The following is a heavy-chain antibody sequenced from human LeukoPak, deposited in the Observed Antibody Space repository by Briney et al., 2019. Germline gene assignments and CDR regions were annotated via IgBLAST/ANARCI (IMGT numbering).Heavy chain of an antibody. CDR3: AREGRDRRWELIDY. J-gene: IGHJ4*02. CDR1: GFTFSSYE. D-gene: IGHD1-26*01. CDR2: ISSSGSTI. V-gene: IGHV3-48*03. Sequence: GGSLRLSCAASGFTFSSYEMTWVSQAPGKGLEWVSYISSSGSTIYYADSVKGRFTISRDNAKNLLYLQMNSLRVDDTAVYYCAREGRDRRWELIDYWGQGTLVTVSS.